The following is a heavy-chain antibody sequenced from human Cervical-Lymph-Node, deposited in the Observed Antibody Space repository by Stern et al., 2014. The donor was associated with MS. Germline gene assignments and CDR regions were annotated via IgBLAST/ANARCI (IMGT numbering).Heavy chain of an antibody. CDR3: VNPRLGLYYYGLDV. J-gene: IGHJ6*02. V-gene: IGHV3-11*01. CDR1: GFTLSDYY. CDR2: IDNSGAII. D-gene: IGHD1-7*01. Sequence: VQLVESGGGLVKPGESLRLSCAATGFTLSDYYMSWIRQAPGKGLEWISYIDNSGAIIKYADSVRGRFTISRDSAENSLYLLMNGLRAEDTAVYYCVNPRLGLYYYGLDVWGQGTTVTVSS.